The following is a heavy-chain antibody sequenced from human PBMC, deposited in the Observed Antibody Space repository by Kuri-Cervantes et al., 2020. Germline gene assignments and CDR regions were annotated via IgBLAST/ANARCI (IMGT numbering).Heavy chain of an antibody. CDR3: ARSDPYGSGSYGYYYGMDV. V-gene: IGHV1-2*04. Sequence: ASVKVSCKASGYTFTGYYMHWVRQAPGQGLEWMGWINPNSGGTNYAQKFQGWVTMTRDTSISTAYMELSRLRSDDTAVYYCARSDPYGSGSYGYYYGMDVWGQGTTVTVSS. D-gene: IGHD3-10*01. CDR2: INPNSGGT. J-gene: IGHJ6*02. CDR1: GYTFTGYY.